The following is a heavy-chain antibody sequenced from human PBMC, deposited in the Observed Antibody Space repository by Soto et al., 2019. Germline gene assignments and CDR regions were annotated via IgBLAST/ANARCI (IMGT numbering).Heavy chain of an antibody. V-gene: IGHV3-9*01. J-gene: IGHJ6*03. CDR1: GFTFDDYA. CDR3: AKAYCSSTSCEVRGLYYMDV. D-gene: IGHD2-2*01. Sequence: GGSLRLSCAASGFTFDDYAMHWVRQAPGKGLEWVSGISWNSGSIGYADSVKGRFTISRDNAKNSLYLQMNSLRAEDTALYYCAKAYCSSTSCEVRGLYYMDVWGKGTTVTVSS. CDR2: ISWNSGSI.